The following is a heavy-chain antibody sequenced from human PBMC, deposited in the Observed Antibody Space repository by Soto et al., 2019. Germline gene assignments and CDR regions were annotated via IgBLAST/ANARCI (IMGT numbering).Heavy chain of an antibody. CDR1: GYTVTSYH. V-gene: IGHV1-18*01. J-gene: IGHJ4*02. Sequence: QVQLVQSGAEVKKPGASVKVSCKTSGYTVTSYHISWVRQAPGQGLEWMGWISAYNTNTNYAQKFQGRVTMTTDTLTSTAYMELRSLRSYDTAVYYCARDTPPTDYWGQGTLVTVSS. CDR3: ARDTPPTDY. CDR2: ISAYNTNT.